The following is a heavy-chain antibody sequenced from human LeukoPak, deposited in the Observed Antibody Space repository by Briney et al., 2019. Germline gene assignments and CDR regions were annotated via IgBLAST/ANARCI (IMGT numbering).Heavy chain of an antibody. V-gene: IGHV3-30*18. Sequence: GRSLRLSCAAPGLTFSSCGMHWVRQAPGKGLEWVAVISYDGSNEYYADSVKGRFTISRDNSKNTLFLQMNSLRPEDTAVYHCAKVALFSGYYPPFDYWGQGTLVTVSS. D-gene: IGHD3-22*01. CDR3: AKVALFSGYYPPFDY. J-gene: IGHJ4*02. CDR1: GLTFSSCG. CDR2: ISYDGSNE.